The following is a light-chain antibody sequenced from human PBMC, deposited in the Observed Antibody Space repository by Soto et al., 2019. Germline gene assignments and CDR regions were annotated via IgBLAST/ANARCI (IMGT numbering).Light chain of an antibody. V-gene: IGKV3-20*01. CDR1: QXVSXXX. Sequence: EIVLTQSPGTLSLSPGXRXXXXXXASQXVSXXXLAWYQQKPGQAPRLLIYGASSRATGIPDRFSGSGSGTDFTLTISRXEPXXXXVXXXXXXXXSPYTFGQGTKLEIK. CDR3: XXXXXSPYT. CDR2: GAS. J-gene: IGKJ2*01.